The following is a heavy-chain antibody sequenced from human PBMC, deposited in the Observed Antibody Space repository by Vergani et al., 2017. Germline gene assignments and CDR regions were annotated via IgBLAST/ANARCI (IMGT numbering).Heavy chain of an antibody. CDR2: IYYSGST. CDR1: GGSISSYY. Sequence: QVQLQESGPGLVKPSETLSLTCTVSGGSISSYYWSWIRQPPGKGLEWIGNIYYSGSTNYNPSLKSRVTISVDTSKNQFSLKLSSVTAAGTAVYYCARDRRAAAGYVAYYYYYGMDVWGQGTTVTVSS. D-gene: IGHD6-13*01. V-gene: IGHV4-59*01. CDR3: ARDRRAAAGYVAYYYYYGMDV. J-gene: IGHJ6*02.